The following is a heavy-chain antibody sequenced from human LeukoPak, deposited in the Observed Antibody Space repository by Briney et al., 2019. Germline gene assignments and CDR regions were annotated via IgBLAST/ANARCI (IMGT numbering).Heavy chain of an antibody. CDR1: GGTFSSYA. J-gene: IGHJ3*02. V-gene: IGHV1-69*01. CDR2: IIPIFGTA. D-gene: IGHD2-2*01. Sequence: GSSVKVSCKASGGTFSSYAISWVRQAPGQGLEWMGGIIPIFGTANYAQKFQGRVTITADESTSTAYMELSSLKSEDTAVYYCARDRWYQLLPSAFDIWGQGTMVTVSS. CDR3: ARDRWYQLLPSAFDI.